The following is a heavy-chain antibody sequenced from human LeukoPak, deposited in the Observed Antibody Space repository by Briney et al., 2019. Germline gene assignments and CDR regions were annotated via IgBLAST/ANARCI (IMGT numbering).Heavy chain of an antibody. CDR1: GYTFTSYG. CDR3: ASALYGEFSYDAFDI. V-gene: IGHV1-18*01. J-gene: IGHJ3*02. Sequence: ASVKVSCKASGYTFTSYGISWMRQAPGQGLEWMGWISAYNGNTNYAQKLQGRVTMTTDTSTSTAYMELRSLRSDDTAVYYCASALYGEFSYDAFDILGQGTMVTVSS. CDR2: ISAYNGNT. D-gene: IGHD3-16*02.